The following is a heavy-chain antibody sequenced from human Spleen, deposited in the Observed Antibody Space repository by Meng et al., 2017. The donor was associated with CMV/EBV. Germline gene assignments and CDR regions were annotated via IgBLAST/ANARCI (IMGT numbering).Heavy chain of an antibody. J-gene: IGHJ4*02. CDR1: YFFSDHF. CDR2: IKPNSGNT. V-gene: IGHV1-2*02. CDR3: ARDLSSSMELRYFDWFDY. D-gene: IGHD3-9*01. Sequence: YFFSDHFMHWVRQAPGQGLEWMGWIKPNSGNTNYAQNFQGRVTMTSDSSTTTAYMELRSLRSDDTAVYYCARDLSSSMELRYFDWFDYWGQGTLVTVSS.